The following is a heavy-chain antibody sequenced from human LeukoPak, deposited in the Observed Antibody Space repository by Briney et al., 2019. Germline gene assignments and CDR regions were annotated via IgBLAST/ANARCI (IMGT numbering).Heavy chain of an antibody. Sequence: GGSLRLSCAASGFTFSSYAMSWVRQAPGKGLEWVSVIYSGGSTYYADSVKGRFTISRDNSKNTLYLQMNSLRAEDTAVYYCARDVPAGYWGQGTLVTVSS. V-gene: IGHV3-66*01. J-gene: IGHJ4*02. D-gene: IGHD2-2*01. CDR2: IYSGGST. CDR1: GFTFSSYA. CDR3: ARDVPAGY.